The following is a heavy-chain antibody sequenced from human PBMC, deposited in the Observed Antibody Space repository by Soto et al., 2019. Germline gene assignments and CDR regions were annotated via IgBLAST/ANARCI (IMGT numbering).Heavy chain of an antibody. CDR2: INHSGST. CDR3: ARGEYSYGYDY. CDR1: GGSFSGYY. V-gene: IGHV4-34*01. J-gene: IGHJ4*02. D-gene: IGHD5-18*01. Sequence: QVQLQQWGAGLLKPSETLSLTCAVYGGSFSGYYWSWIRQPPGKGLEWIGEINHSGSTNYTPSLKSRVTISVDTSKNQFSLKLSSVTAADTAVDYCARGEYSYGYDYCGQGTLVTVSS.